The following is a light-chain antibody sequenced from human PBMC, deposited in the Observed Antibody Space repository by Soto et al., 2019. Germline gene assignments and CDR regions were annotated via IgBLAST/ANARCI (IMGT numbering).Light chain of an antibody. CDR2: SNN. CDR1: SSNIGRNT. CDR3: AAWDDSLNGVL. Sequence: QSVLTQPPSASGTPGQRVTISCSGSSSNIGRNTVNWYQQFPGTAPKLLIHSNNQRPSGVPDRFSGSKSGTSASLAISGLQSEDEADHYCAAWDDSLNGVLFGGGTKLTVL. J-gene: IGLJ2*01. V-gene: IGLV1-44*01.